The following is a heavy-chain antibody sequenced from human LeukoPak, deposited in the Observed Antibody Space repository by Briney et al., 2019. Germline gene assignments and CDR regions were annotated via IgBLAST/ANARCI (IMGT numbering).Heavy chain of an antibody. Sequence: GGSLRLSCSASGFTFSISAMHWVRQAPGKGLQYVSVISGNGVTTSYADSVKGRFTISRDNSKNTLYLQMNSLRAEDTAVYYCARTGGSYYFDYWGQGTLVTVSS. V-gene: IGHV3-64*04. D-gene: IGHD1-26*01. CDR1: GFTFSISA. J-gene: IGHJ4*02. CDR3: ARTGGSYYFDY. CDR2: ISGNGVTT.